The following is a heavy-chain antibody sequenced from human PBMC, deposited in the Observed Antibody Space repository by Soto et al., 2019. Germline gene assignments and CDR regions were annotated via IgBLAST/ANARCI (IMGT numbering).Heavy chain of an antibody. CDR2: SSGSSTYI. V-gene: IGHV3-21*01. D-gene: IGHD4-4*01. CDR3: ARVYYSNLPYYFYYMDV. Sequence: GSLRLSCAASGFTFSSYSMNWVRQAPGKGLEWVSSSSGSSTYIYYADSVKGRFTISRDNAKNSLYLQMNSLRAEDTAVYFCARVYYSNLPYYFYYMDVWGQGTTVTVSS. CDR1: GFTFSSYS. J-gene: IGHJ6*02.